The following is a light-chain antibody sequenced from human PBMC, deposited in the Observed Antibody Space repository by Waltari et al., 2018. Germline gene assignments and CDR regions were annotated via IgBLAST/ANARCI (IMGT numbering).Light chain of an antibody. CDR1: QSVGSD. J-gene: IGKJ4*01. CDR3: QQYKSWPLT. Sequence: EIVLTQSPVFLSVSPGERDTLSCRAGQSVGSDLARYQQKPGQAPRLLIYGASTMATGVPARFSGSGSGTEFTLTITSLQSEDFAVYYCQQYKSWPLTFGGGTKVEIK. CDR2: GAS. V-gene: IGKV3-15*01.